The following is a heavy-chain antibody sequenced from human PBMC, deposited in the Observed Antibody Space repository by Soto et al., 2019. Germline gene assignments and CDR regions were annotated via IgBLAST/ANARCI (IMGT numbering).Heavy chain of an antibody. V-gene: IGHV3-30*04. J-gene: IGHJ6*02. CDR2: ISYDGRNK. CDR3: ARDLGRAIVVVVAAIDYYYGMDV. Sequence: GGSLRLSCAASGFTFSSYAMHWVRQAPGKGLKWVAVISYDGRNKYYAESVKGRFTISSDNSKNTLYLQMNSLRAEDTAVYYCARDLGRAIVVVVAAIDYYYGMDVWGQGT. D-gene: IGHD2-15*01. CDR1: GFTFSSYA.